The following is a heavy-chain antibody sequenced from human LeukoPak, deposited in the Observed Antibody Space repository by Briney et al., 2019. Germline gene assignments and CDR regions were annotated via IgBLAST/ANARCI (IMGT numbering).Heavy chain of an antibody. D-gene: IGHD3-22*01. J-gene: IGHJ5*02. CDR2: ISGGGSST. CDR3: AHTDSYYFDSGMVS. Sequence: GGSLRLSCTASGFGFSNYAMNWVRQASGKGLEWVSVISGGGSSTNYADSVKGRFTISRENSKNTLYLQMNSLRAEDTAVYYCAHTDSYYFDSGMVSWGQGALVTVSS. V-gene: IGHV3-23*01. CDR1: GFGFSNYA.